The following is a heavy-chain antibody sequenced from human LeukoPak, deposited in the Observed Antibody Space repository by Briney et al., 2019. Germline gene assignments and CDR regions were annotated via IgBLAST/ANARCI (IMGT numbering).Heavy chain of an antibody. CDR2: LSGIGGST. Sequence: GGCLSPSCAVSGFTPTSYAISWVRQAPGKGLGWVSGLSGIGGSTYYAVSVDGRLTLPRANAKNTLYLQINSLRAEDTAVYYCAKSPRYYYYYGIDVWGQGTTVTVSS. CDR1: GFTPTSYA. CDR3: AKSPRYYYYYGIDV. V-gene: IGHV3-23*01. J-gene: IGHJ6*02.